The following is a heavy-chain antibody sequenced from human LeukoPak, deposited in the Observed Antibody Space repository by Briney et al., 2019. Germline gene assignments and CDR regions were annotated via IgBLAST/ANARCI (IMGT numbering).Heavy chain of an antibody. D-gene: IGHD2/OR15-2a*01. CDR3: ARDSAPNLLAYFDY. CDR1: GGSISNRSHF. Sequence: SETLSLTCTVSGGSISNRSHFWGWVRQTPGKGLEWFGSIYYSGYTYYNPSLKSRVTISVHTSKNQFSLRLNSVTAADTAVYYCARDSAPNLLAYFDYWGQGILVTVSS. J-gene: IGHJ4*02. CDR2: IYYSGYT. V-gene: IGHV4-39*07.